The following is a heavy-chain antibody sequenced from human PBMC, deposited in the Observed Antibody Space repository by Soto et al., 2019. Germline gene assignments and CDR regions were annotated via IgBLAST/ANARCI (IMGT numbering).Heavy chain of an antibody. J-gene: IGHJ4*02. D-gene: IGHD2-8*01. Sequence: GASVKVSCKASGFTFTSSAVQWVRQARGQRLEWIGWIGVGSGNRHYAQKFQERVTITRDMSTNTAYMELSSLRSEDTAVYYCAALGVHFGHWGQGTLVTVYS. CDR3: AALGVHFGH. CDR1: GFTFTSSA. CDR2: IGVGSGNR. V-gene: IGHV1-58*01.